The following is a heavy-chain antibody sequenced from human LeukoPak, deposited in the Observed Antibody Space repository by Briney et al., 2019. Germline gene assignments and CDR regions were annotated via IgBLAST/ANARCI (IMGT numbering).Heavy chain of an antibody. J-gene: IGHJ4*02. CDR2: INPAGTET. CDR1: GFTFSDYY. V-gene: IGHV3-7*01. Sequence: GGSLRLSCAASGFTFSDYYMSWIRQAPGKGLEWVANINPAGTETYYVDPVKGRFTISRDNAKNLLYLQMNSLRAEDTAVYYCARFGYVAAVDLWGQGTLVTVSS. CDR3: ARFGYVAAVDL. D-gene: IGHD2-15*01.